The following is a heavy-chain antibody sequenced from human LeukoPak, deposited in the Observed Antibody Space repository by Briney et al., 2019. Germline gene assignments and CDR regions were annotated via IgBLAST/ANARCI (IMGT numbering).Heavy chain of an antibody. CDR3: ARAGGGYSNYKDY. CDR1: GFTFSSYA. Sequence: GGSLRLSCAASGFTFSSYAMHWVRQAPGKGLEWVAVISYDGSNKYYADSVKGRFTISRDNSKNTLYLQMNSLRAEDTAVYYCARAGGGYSNYKDYWGQGTLVTVSS. CDR2: ISYDGSNK. V-gene: IGHV3-30*04. D-gene: IGHD4-11*01. J-gene: IGHJ4*02.